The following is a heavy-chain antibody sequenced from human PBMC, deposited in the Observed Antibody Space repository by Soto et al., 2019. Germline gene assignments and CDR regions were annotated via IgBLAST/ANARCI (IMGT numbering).Heavy chain of an antibody. J-gene: IGHJ1*01. CDR3: ATYYYDSSGYYREYFQH. D-gene: IGHD3-22*01. CDR2: ISSSSSYI. CDR1: GFTVSTNY. Sequence: GGSLRLSCTVSGFTVSTNYMNWVRQAPGKGLEWVSSISSSSSYIYYADSVKGRFTISRDNAKNSLYLQMNSLRAEDTAVYYCATYYYDSSGYYREYFQHWGQGTLVTVSS. V-gene: IGHV3-21*01.